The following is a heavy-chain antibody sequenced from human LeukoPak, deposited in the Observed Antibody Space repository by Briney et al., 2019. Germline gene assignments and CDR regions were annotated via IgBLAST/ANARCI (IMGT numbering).Heavy chain of an antibody. V-gene: IGHV4-59*01. D-gene: IGHD1-1*01. Sequence: ASATLSLTCPVSGGSTRSYYWSWSRQPPGKGLEWIGFIYYSGDTYYNPSLKSRVTISVDTSKNQFSLKLSSVTAADTAVYYCARARPGNDGGNFDYWGQGTLVTVSS. J-gene: IGHJ4*02. CDR1: GGSTRSYY. CDR3: ARARPGNDGGNFDY. CDR2: IYYSGDT.